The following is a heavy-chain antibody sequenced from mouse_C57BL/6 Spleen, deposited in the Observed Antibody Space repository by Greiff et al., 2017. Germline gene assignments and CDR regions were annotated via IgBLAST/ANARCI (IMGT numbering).Heavy chain of an antibody. D-gene: IGHD1-1*01. CDR2: IDPETGGT. J-gene: IGHJ4*01. Sequence: QVQLQQSGAELVRPGASVTLSCKASGYTFTDYEMHWVKQTPVHGLEWIGAIDPETGGTAYNQKFKGKAILTADKSSSTAYMELRSLTSEDSAVYSCTCYRFRRAMDYWGLGTSVTVSS. CDR1: GYTFTDYE. CDR3: TCYRFRRAMDY. V-gene: IGHV1-15*01.